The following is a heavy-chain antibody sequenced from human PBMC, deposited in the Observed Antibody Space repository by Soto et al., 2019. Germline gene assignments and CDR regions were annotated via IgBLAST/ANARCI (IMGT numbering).Heavy chain of an antibody. CDR2: ISSGSDYI. D-gene: IGHD2-15*01. Sequence: EVQLVESGGGLVKPGGSLRLSCAAFGFTFNTYAMHWVRQSPGKGLEWVAFISSGSDYIYYADSVKGRFTISRDNAKSSLYLQINSLTDDDTALYYCASEYCIVDSCYSPIFDYWGQGSLVTVSS. J-gene: IGHJ4*02. CDR3: ASEYCIVDSCYSPIFDY. V-gene: IGHV3-21*04. CDR1: GFTFNTYA.